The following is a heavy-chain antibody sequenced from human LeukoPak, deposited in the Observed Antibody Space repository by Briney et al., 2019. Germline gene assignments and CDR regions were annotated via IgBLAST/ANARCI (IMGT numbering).Heavy chain of an antibody. CDR1: GFTFSSYW. J-gene: IGHJ4*02. CDR3: AKDINAGFLTGDSDY. CDR2: INSDGTSS. D-gene: IGHD7-27*01. V-gene: IGHV3-74*01. Sequence: PGGSLRLSCAASGFTFSSYWMHWVRQAPGKGLVWVTRINSDGTSSSYADSVKGRFTISRDNVKKTLYLQMNSLRAEDTAVYYCAKDINAGFLTGDSDYWGQGTLVTVSS.